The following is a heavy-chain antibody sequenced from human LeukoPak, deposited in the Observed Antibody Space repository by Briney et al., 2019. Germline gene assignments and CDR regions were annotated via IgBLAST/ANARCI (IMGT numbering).Heavy chain of an antibody. D-gene: IGHD3-3*01. CDR2: IYYSVST. CDR1: GGSISSYY. CDR3: ASRSSIWSGYQATLYYFDS. V-gene: IGHV4-59*01. Sequence: ASETLSLTCTVSGGSISSYYWCCIRQPPGKRLHSIGHIYYSVSTNYNPSLQSRVTISVDTSKNPFSLKLSSVTAADTAVYYCASRSSIWSGYQATLYYFDSWGQGTLVTVSS. J-gene: IGHJ4*02.